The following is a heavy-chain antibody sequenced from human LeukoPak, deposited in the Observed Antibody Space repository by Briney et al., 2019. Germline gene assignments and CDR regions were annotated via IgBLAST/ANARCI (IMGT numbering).Heavy chain of an antibody. Sequence: SETLSLTCTVSGGSISSYYWSWIRQPPGKGLVWIGYIYYSANTNYNPSLKSRVTISVDTSKNQISLKLSSVTAADTAVYYCARQGSGLDYWGQGTLVTVSS. J-gene: IGHJ4*02. V-gene: IGHV4-59*08. CDR2: IYYSANT. CDR3: ARQGSGLDY. D-gene: IGHD6-19*01. CDR1: GGSISSYY.